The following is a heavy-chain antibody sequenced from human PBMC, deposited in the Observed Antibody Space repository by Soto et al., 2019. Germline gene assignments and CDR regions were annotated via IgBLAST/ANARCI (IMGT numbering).Heavy chain of an antibody. Sequence: PSETLSLTCTVSGGSISSGGYFWSWVRQPPGKGLEWIGYIYYSGSTYYNPSLKSRVTISVDTSKNQFSLKLSSVTAADTAVYYCARGVQPMIQDYGAFDIWRQGTMVTVSS. V-gene: IGHV4-31*03. D-gene: IGHD4-17*01. CDR2: IYYSGST. J-gene: IGHJ3*02. CDR1: GGSISSGGYF. CDR3: ARGVQPMIQDYGAFDI.